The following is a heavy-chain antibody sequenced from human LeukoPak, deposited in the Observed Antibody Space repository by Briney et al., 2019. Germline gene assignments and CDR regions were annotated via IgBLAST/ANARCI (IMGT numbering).Heavy chain of an antibody. V-gene: IGHV3-23*01. Sequence: GGSLRLSCAASGFTFSSYAMSWVRQAPGKGLEWVSAISGSGGSTYYADSVKGRFTISRDNSKNTLYLQMNSLRAEDTAVYYCARGGYSGSGNYFDYWGQGTLVTVSS. CDR2: ISGSGGST. CDR1: GFTFSSYA. CDR3: ARGGYSGSGNYFDY. J-gene: IGHJ4*02. D-gene: IGHD3-10*01.